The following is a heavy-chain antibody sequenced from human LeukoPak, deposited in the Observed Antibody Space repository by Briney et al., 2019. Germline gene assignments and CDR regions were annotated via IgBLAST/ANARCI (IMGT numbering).Heavy chain of an antibody. CDR1: GYSISSGYY. CDR3: AREGAGGKDY. D-gene: IGHD1-14*01. V-gene: IGHV4-38-2*02. Sequence: SETLSLTCAVSGYSISSGYYWGWIRQPPGKGLEWIGSIYHSGSTYYNPSLKSRVTISVDASKNQFSLKLSSVTAADTAVYYCAREGAGGKDYWGQGTLVTVSS. CDR2: IYHSGST. J-gene: IGHJ4*02.